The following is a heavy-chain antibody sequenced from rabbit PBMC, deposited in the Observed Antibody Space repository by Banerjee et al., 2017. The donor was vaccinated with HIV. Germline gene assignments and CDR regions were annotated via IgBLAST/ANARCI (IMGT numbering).Heavy chain of an antibody. Sequence: QEQLVESGGGLVQPEGSLTLTCTTSGFSFSSSYYMCWVRQAPGKGLEWIGIIYGGKGSTDYASWVNGRFTISSDNAQNTVDLQMNSLTAADTATYFCARPGVAGYGYAIYFNLWGQGTLVTVS. CDR3: ARPGVAGYGYAIYFNL. V-gene: IGHV1S47*01. CDR1: GFSFSSSYY. J-gene: IGHJ4*01. CDR2: IYGGKGST. D-gene: IGHD6-1*01.